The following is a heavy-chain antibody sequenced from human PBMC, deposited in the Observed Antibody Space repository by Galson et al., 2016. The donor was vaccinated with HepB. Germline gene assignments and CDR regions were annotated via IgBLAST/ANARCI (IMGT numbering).Heavy chain of an antibody. CDR2: ITGSGAGT. Sequence: SLRLSCSASGFTFTSYAMSWGRQAPGKGLEWVSGITGSGAGTYYSNSVKGRFTISRDNSKNTLYLQMNSLIAEDTAVYYCARAWIHLYDLDYWGQGALVTVSS. CDR1: GFTFTSYA. D-gene: IGHD5-18*01. V-gene: IGHV3-23*01. CDR3: ARAWIHLYDLDY. J-gene: IGHJ4*02.